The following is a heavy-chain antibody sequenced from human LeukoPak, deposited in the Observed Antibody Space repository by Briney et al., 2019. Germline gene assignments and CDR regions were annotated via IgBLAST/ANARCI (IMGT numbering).Heavy chain of an antibody. J-gene: IGHJ4*02. CDR1: GYPVSSYG. V-gene: IGHV1-18*01. CDR3: ARDLRRGSYYVSSY. CDR2: ISAYNGNT. Sequence: GASVRVSCKASGYPVSSYGIGWVRQAPGQGLEWMGWISAYNGNTNYAQKLQGRVTMTTDTSTSTAYMELRSLRSDDTAVYYCARDLRRGSYYVSSYWGQGTLVTVSS. D-gene: IGHD1-26*01.